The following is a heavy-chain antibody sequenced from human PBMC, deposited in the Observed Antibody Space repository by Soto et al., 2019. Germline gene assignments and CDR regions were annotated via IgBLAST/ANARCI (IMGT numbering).Heavy chain of an antibody. CDR1: GGSISTYY. V-gene: IGHV4-4*07. CDR3: ARGGRDGFDI. J-gene: IGHJ3*02. Sequence: QVQLQESGPGLVKPSETLSLTCTVSGGSISTYYWNWIGQSAGKGLEWIGRVYISGSTNYHPSLKSRVAMSVDTSNNQFSLKVTSVTAADTAVYYCARGGRDGFDIWGQGTMVTVSS. CDR2: VYISGST.